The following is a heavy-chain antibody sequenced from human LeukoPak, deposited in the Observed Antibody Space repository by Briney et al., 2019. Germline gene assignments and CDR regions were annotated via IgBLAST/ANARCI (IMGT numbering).Heavy chain of an antibody. D-gene: IGHD2-8*01. CDR3: ASMYFSQYLQH. J-gene: IGHJ1*01. CDR2: IYSGGST. V-gene: IGHV3-53*01. CDR1: GFTVNSNY. Sequence: GGSLRLSCAASGFTVNSNYMSWVRQAPGKGLEWVSVIYSGGSTYYADSVKGRFTISRENSKNTLYLQMNSLRAEDTAVYYCASMYFSQYLQHWGQGTLVTVSS.